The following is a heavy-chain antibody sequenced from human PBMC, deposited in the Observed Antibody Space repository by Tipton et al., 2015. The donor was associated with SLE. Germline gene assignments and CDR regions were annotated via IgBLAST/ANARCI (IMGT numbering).Heavy chain of an antibody. J-gene: IGHJ4*02. CDR2: ISSSGGNT. V-gene: IGHV3-23*01. CDR1: GFTFSAYA. D-gene: IGHD3-3*01. Sequence: SLRLSCTVSGFTFSAYAMTWFRQAPGKGLEWVSSISSSGGNTYYADSVKGRFTISRDTSKNTVSLQMNSLRAEDTAVYYCAKGRVLGSLENVGGDYWGQGTLVTVSS. CDR3: AKGRVLGSLENVGGDY.